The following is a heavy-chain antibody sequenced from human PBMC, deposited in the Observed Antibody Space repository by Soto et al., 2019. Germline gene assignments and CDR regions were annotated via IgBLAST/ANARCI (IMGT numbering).Heavy chain of an antibody. Sequence: ASVKVSCKVSGYTLTELSMHWVRQAPGKGLEWMGGFDPEDGETIYAQKFQGRVTMTEDTSTDTAYMELSSLRSEDTAVYYCATLPAAIGYYYYYMDVWGKGTTVTVSS. CDR3: ATLPAAIGYYYYYMDV. V-gene: IGHV1-24*01. CDR1: GYTLTELS. D-gene: IGHD2-2*02. J-gene: IGHJ6*03. CDR2: FDPEDGET.